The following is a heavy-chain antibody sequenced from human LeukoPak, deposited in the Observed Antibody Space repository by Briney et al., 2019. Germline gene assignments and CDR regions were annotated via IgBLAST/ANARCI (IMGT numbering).Heavy chain of an antibody. CDR2: VSASGGRT. CDR3: AKSYASGSFYDF. CDR1: GFTFSSYG. V-gene: IGHV3-23*01. D-gene: IGHD3-10*01. J-gene: IGHJ4*02. Sequence: GGTLRLSCAASGFTFSSYGMSWVRQTPGKGLEWVSRVSASGGRTYYADSVKGWFTISRDNSKNTMSLQMNNLRADDTAVYYCAKSYASGSFYDFWGQGTLVTVSS.